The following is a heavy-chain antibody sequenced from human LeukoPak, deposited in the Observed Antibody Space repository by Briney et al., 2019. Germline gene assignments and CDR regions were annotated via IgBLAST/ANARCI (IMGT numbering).Heavy chain of an antibody. CDR2: IRSSGSPI. Sequence: GGSLRLSCGGSGFTFSNYEMTWVRQAPGKGLEWVSYIRSSGSPIYYAESVKGRFTFSRDNARNSMYLQMNNLRAEDTAVYYCVRRDVFDTSGYFYYWGQGTQVTVSS. CDR1: GFTFSNYE. CDR3: VRRDVFDTSGYFYY. D-gene: IGHD3-3*01. V-gene: IGHV3-48*03. J-gene: IGHJ4*02.